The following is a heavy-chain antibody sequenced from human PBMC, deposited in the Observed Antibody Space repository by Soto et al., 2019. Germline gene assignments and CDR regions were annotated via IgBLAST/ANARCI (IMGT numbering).Heavy chain of an antibody. CDR2: ISRDGGTK. CDR1: GFTVNTYG. J-gene: IGHJ4*02. V-gene: IGHV3-30*03. Sequence: QVQLVESGGGVVQPGRSLRLSCAVSGFTVNTYGMHWVRQAPGKGLEWVAVISRDGGTKFYADSVKGRFTSSRDNSRNTLFLEMNSLRGDDMAFYYCTGGVASGYWGQGTLVTSSS. D-gene: IGHD2-8*02. CDR3: TGGVASGY.